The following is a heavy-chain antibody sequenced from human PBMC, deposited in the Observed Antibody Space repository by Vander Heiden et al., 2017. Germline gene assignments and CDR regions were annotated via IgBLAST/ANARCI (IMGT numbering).Heavy chain of an antibody. CDR1: GFTFNPLW. J-gene: IGHJ4*02. D-gene: IGHD6-13*01. V-gene: IGHV3-7*01. CDR2: INEDGREK. CDR3: ARAGAVGTVDY. Sequence: EVQLVESGGGLVQPGGSLRLSCSASGFTFNPLWMSWVRQAPGKGLEWVANINEDGREKYHVDSVKGRFTISRDNAKNSLYLQINSLRPEDTAVYYCARAGAVGTVDYWGQGTLVTVSS.